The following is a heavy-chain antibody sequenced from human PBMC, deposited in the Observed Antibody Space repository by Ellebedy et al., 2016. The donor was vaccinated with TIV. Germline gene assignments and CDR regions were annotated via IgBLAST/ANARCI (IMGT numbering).Heavy chain of an antibody. Sequence: SETLSLTCTVSGGSIRSYYWSRIRQPPGKGLEWIGYIYYSGSTNYNPSLKSRVTISVDTSKNQFSLKLNSVTAADTAVYYCARGVKLPTAYYYGMDVWGQGTTVTVSS. CDR3: ARGVKLPTAYYYGMDV. CDR2: IYYSGST. D-gene: IGHD4-17*01. V-gene: IGHV4-59*01. CDR1: GGSIRSYY. J-gene: IGHJ6*02.